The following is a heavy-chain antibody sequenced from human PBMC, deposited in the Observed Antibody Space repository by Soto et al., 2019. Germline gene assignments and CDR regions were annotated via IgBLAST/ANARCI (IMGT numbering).Heavy chain of an antibody. Sequence: ASVKVSCKASGYTFTSYDINWVRQATGQGLEWMGWMNPNSGNTGYAQKFQGRVTMTRNTSISTAYMELSSLRSEDTAVYYCARVGPMYYDILTGYADYWGQGTLVTSPQ. CDR1: GYTFTSYD. CDR3: ARVGPMYYDILTGYADY. CDR2: MNPNSGNT. D-gene: IGHD3-9*01. V-gene: IGHV1-8*01. J-gene: IGHJ4*02.